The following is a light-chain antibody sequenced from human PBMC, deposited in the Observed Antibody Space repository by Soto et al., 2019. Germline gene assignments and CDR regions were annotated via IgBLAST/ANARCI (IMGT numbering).Light chain of an antibody. Sequence: EIVMTQSPATLSVSPGERATLSCRASQSVSSNLAWYQQKPGQSPRLLIYGASTRATGIPARFSGSGSGTALQLTICILQCHYCAVYHCQNYSNCAPTFGPGTKAHIK. J-gene: IGKJ3*01. CDR1: QSVSSN. CDR3: QNYSNCAPT. CDR2: GAS. V-gene: IGKV3-15*01.